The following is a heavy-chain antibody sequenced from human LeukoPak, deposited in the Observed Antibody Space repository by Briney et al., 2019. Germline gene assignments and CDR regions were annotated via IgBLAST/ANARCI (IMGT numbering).Heavy chain of an antibody. CDR2: INPNSGGT. D-gene: IGHD3-22*01. CDR1: GYTFTGYY. V-gene: IGHV1-2*02. Sequence: ASVKVSCKASGYTFTGYYMHWVRQAPGQGLEWMGWINPNSGGTNYAQKFQGRVTMTRDTSISTAYMDLSRLRSDDTAVYYCARGSRRSYYYDSSGYSLADYWGQGTLVTVSS. CDR3: ARGSRRSYYYDSSGYSLADY. J-gene: IGHJ4*02.